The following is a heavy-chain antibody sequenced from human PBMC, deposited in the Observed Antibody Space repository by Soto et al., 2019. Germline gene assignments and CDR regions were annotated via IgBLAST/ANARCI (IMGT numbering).Heavy chain of an antibody. CDR1: GYTFTSYD. D-gene: IGHD3-9*01. Sequence: QVQLVQSGAEVKKPGASVKVSCKASGYTFTSYDINWVRQATGQGLEWMGWRNPNSGTTGYAQKFQGRVTMTRHTFISTAYMELSSLRSDDTAVYYWARLLWLDLWGRGTLVTVSS. V-gene: IGHV1-8*01. CDR3: ARLLWLDL. CDR2: RNPNSGTT. J-gene: IGHJ2*01.